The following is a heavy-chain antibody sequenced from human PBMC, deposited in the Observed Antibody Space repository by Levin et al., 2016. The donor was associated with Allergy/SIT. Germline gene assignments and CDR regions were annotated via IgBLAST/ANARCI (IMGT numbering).Heavy chain of an antibody. D-gene: IGHD3-10*01. CDR3: ARGRVRGVTDHDY. Sequence: SETLSLTCTVSGGSISSGGYYWSWIRQHPGKGLEWIGYIYYSGSTYYNPSLKSRVTISVDTSKNQFSLKLSSVTAADTAVYYCARGRVRGVTDHDYWGQGTLVTVSS. V-gene: IGHV4-31*03. CDR2: IYYSGST. J-gene: IGHJ4*02. CDR1: GGSISSGGYY.